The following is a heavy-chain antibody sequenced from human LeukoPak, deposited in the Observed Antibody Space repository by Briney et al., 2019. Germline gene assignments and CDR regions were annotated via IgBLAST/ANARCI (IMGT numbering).Heavy chain of an antibody. CDR1: GGSIRSHY. CDR2: IYYSGST. CDR3: ARVNYDYVWGSYRLGGTTPYYFDY. Sequence: PSETLSLTCTVSGGSIRSHYWSWIRQPPGKGLEWIGYIYYSGSTNYNPSLKSRVTISVDTSKNQFSLKLSSVTAADTAVYYCARVNYDYVWGSYRLGGTTPYYFDYWGQGTLVTVSS. V-gene: IGHV4-59*11. D-gene: IGHD3-16*02. J-gene: IGHJ4*02.